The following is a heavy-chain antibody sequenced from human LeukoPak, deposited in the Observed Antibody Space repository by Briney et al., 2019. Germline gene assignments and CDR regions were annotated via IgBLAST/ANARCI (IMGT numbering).Heavy chain of an antibody. CDR3: ASGSSQGFDL. J-gene: IGHJ2*01. CDR1: GGSISSGGYS. CDR2: IYHSGST. V-gene: IGHV4-30-2*02. D-gene: IGHD1-26*01. Sequence: PSETLSLTCAVSGGSISSGGYSWSWIRQPPGKGLEWIGYIYHSGSTYYNPSLKSRVTISVDRSKNQFSLKLRSVTAADTAVYYCASGSSQGFDLWGRGTLVAVSS.